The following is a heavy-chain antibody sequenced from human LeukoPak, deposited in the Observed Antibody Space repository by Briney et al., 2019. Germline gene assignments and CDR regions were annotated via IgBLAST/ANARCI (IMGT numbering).Heavy chain of an antibody. D-gene: IGHD4-17*01. CDR2: IIPLLGIA. J-gene: IGHJ4*02. V-gene: IGHV1-69*04. CDR3: ARIYDYGDFYFDY. CDR1: GDTLNSYA. Sequence: ASVKVSCKASGDTLNSYAISWVRQAPGQGLEWMGRIIPLLGIANYAQKFQGRVTISADKSTSTAYMELSSLRSDDTAVYYCARIYDYGDFYFDYWGQGTLVTVSS.